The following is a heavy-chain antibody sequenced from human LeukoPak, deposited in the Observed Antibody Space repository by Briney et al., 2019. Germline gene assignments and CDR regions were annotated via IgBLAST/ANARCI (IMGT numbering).Heavy chain of an antibody. CDR1: GGSISSYY. D-gene: IGHD3-10*01. V-gene: IGHV4-59*01. CDR3: ARGLQRGDRMLLWFGEFWGDSYYGMDV. CDR2: IYYSGST. Sequence: SETLSLTCTVSGGSISSYYWSWIRQPPGKGLEWIGYIYYSGSTNYNPSLKSRVTISVDTSKNQFSLKLSSVTAADTAVYYCARGLQRGDRMLLWFGEFWGDSYYGMDVWGQGTTVTVSS. J-gene: IGHJ6*02.